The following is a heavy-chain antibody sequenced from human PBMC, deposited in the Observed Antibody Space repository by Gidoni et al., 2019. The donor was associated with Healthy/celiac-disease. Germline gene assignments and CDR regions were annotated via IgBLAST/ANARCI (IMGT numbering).Heavy chain of an antibody. CDR2: ISSSSSTT. Sequence: EVQLVESGGGLVQPGGSLRRSCAASGFTFSSYSMNWVSYISSSSSTTYNADSVKGRFTISSDNAKYSLYLQMNGLRAEDTAVYYCARGAGEDFWSGFPPSFFDYWGQGTLVTVSS. J-gene: IGHJ4*02. CDR3: ARGAGEDFWSGFPPSFFDY. D-gene: IGHD3-3*01. V-gene: IGHV3-48*01. CDR1: GFTFSSYS.